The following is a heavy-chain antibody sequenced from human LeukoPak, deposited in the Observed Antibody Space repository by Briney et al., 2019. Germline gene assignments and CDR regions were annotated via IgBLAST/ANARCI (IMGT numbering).Heavy chain of an antibody. CDR2: IYYSGST. CDR1: GGSISSYY. D-gene: IGHD1-1*01. V-gene: IGHV4-59*01. Sequence: SETLSLTCTVSGGSISSYYWSWIRQPPGKGLEWIGYIYYSGSTNYNPSLKSRVTISVDTSKNQFSLKLSSLTAADTAVYYCARVLPVHSYYYYGMDVWGQGTTVTVSS. J-gene: IGHJ6*02. CDR3: ARVLPVHSYYYYGMDV.